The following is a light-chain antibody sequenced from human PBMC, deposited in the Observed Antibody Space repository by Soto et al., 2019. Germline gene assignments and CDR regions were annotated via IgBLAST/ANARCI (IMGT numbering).Light chain of an antibody. CDR3: QKYDGTGT. CDR1: QFFGSAY. V-gene: IGKV3-20*01. Sequence: EIVLTQSPDTLSLSPGERATLSCRASQFFGSAYLAWYQQKPGQPPRLLIFGASRRATGIPDRFSGGGSGTDFTLTISSLEPEDFAMYYCQKYDGTGTFGQGTKVEIK. CDR2: GAS. J-gene: IGKJ1*01.